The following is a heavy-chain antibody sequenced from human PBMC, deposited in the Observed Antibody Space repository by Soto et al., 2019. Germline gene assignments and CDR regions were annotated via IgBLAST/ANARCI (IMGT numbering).Heavy chain of an antibody. V-gene: IGHV2-5*02. Sequence: QITLKESGPTLVKPTQTLTLTCTFSGFSLSTSGVGVGWIRQPPGKALEWLALIYWDDDKRYSPSLKSRLTITDATSKNXVVLTMTNMDPVDTATYYCAHRLLDSSSWYEYFQHWGQGTLVTVSS. J-gene: IGHJ1*01. D-gene: IGHD6-13*01. CDR1: GFSLSTSGVG. CDR2: IYWDDDK. CDR3: AHRLLDSSSWYEYFQH.